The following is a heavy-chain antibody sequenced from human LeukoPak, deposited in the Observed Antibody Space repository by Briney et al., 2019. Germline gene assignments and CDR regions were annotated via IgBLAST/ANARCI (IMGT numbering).Heavy chain of an antibody. D-gene: IGHD2-15*01. V-gene: IGHV3-30*18. CDR3: AQSYSGRIFDY. CDR2: ISYDGSNK. Sequence: GRSLRLSCAASGFTFSSYGMHWVRQAPGKGLEWVAVISYDGSNKYYADSVKGRFTISRDNSKNTLYLQMNSLRAEDTAVYYCAQSYSGRIFDYWGQGTLVTVSS. J-gene: IGHJ4*02. CDR1: GFTFSSYG.